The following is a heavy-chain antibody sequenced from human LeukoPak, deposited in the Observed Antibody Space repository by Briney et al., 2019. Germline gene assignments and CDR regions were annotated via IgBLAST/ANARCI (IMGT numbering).Heavy chain of an antibody. V-gene: IGHV1-69*01. CDR1: GGTFSSYA. CDR3: ARASSYYGGNSDYFDY. J-gene: IGHJ4*02. Sequence: SVTVSCKASGGTFSSYAISWVRQAPGQGLEWMGGIIPIFGTANYAQKFQGRVTITADESTSTAYMELSSLRSEDTAVYYCARASSYYGGNSDYFDYWGQGTLVTVSS. CDR2: IIPIFGTA. D-gene: IGHD4-23*01.